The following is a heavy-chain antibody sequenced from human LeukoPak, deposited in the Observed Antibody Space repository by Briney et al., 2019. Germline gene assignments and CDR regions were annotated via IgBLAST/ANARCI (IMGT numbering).Heavy chain of an antibody. D-gene: IGHD5-18*01. CDR2: MNPNSGNT. V-gene: IGHV1-8*03. Sequence: ASVKVSCKASGYTFTSYDINWVRQATGQGLEWMGWMNPNSGNTGYAQKFQGRVTITTNTSISTAYMELSSLRSEDTAVYYCARGYSYGYEADYWGQGTLVTVSS. CDR1: GYTFTSYD. CDR3: ARGYSYGYEADY. J-gene: IGHJ4*02.